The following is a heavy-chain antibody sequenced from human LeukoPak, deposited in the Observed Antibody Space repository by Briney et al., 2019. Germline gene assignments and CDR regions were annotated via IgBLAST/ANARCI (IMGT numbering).Heavy chain of an antibody. V-gene: IGHV4-34*01. CDR3: ARELSGMVRGVPC. CDR1: GGSFIGYY. CDR2: INHVGST. D-gene: IGHD3-10*01. J-gene: IGHJ4*02. Sequence: SETLYLTCAVYGGSFIGYYWTWIRQPPGKALEGIGEINHVGSTKYNPSLKSRATMSVDPSKNQFSLKLSAVTAADTAFYYCARELSGMVRGVPCWGQGTLVTVSS.